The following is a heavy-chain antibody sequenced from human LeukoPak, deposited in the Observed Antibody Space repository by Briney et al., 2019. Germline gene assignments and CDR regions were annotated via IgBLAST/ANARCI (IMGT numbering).Heavy chain of an antibody. J-gene: IGHJ6*03. Sequence: GASVKVSCKASGGTFSSYAISWVRQAPGQGLEWMGRIIPIFGTANYAQKFQGRVTITTDESTSTAYMELSSLRSEDTAVYCCARDHWYSSGWYSYYYMDVWGKGTTVTVSS. CDR1: GGTFSSYA. V-gene: IGHV1-69*05. CDR2: IIPIFGTA. D-gene: IGHD6-19*01. CDR3: ARDHWYSSGWYSYYYMDV.